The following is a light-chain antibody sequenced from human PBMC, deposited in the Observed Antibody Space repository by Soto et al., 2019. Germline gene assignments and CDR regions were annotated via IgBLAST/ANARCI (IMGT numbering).Light chain of an antibody. J-gene: IGKJ2*01. CDR2: WAS. CDR1: QSVLYSSNNKNY. V-gene: IGKV4-1*01. CDR3: QQYYSTPYT. Sequence: DIVMTQSPDSLAVSLGERATINCKSSQSVLYSSNNKNYLAWYQQKPGQPPKLLIYWASTRESGVPDRCSGSGCGSDFTLTISSLQAEDLAVYYCQQYYSTPYTFGHGTKLEIK.